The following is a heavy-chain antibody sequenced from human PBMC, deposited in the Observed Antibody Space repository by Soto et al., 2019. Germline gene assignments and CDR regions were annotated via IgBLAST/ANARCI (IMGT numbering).Heavy chain of an antibody. Sequence: ECLKISCKGSGYSFTSYWIGWVRQMPGKGLEWMGIIYPGDSDTRYSPSFQGQVTISADKSISTAYLQWSSLKASDTAMYYCGVGFRSLGYYMDVWGKGTTVTVSS. CDR1: GYSFTSYW. J-gene: IGHJ6*03. D-gene: IGHD3-10*01. CDR2: IYPGDSDT. V-gene: IGHV5-51*01. CDR3: GVGFRSLGYYMDV.